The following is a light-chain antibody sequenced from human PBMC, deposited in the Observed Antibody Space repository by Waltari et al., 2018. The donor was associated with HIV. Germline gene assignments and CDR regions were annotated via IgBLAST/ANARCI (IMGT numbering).Light chain of an antibody. J-gene: IGLJ1*01. Sequence: QSALTQPPSASGSAGQSVTISCTGGSDDVGRYDSVSWYQQHPGTAPKVIIYDVNERPSGVPDRFSGFKSGNTASLTVSGLQAEDEADYYCSSYAGGSNFVFGTGTKVTVV. CDR3: SSYAGGSNFV. CDR1: SDDVGRYDS. CDR2: DVN. V-gene: IGLV2-8*01.